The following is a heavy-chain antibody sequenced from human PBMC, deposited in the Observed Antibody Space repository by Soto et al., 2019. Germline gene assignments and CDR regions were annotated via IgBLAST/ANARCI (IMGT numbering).Heavy chain of an antibody. CDR2: INHSGST. J-gene: IGHJ6*03. V-gene: IGHV4-34*01. D-gene: IGHD3-16*01. CDR1: GGSFSGYY. Sequence: QVQLQQWGAGLLKPSETLSLTCAVYGGSFSGYYWSWIRQPPGKGLEWIGEINHSGSTNYNPSLKNRVTITVDTSNNQFSLKLSSVTAADTAVYYYARGHGSRGKYYYYYYMDVWGKGTTVTVSS. CDR3: ARGHGSRGKYYYYYYMDV.